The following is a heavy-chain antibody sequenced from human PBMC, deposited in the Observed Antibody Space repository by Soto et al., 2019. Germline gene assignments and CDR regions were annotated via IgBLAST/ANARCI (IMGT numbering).Heavy chain of an antibody. D-gene: IGHD3-22*01. Sequence: SSETLSLTCTVSGGSISSSSYYWGWIRQPPGKGLEWIGSIYYSGSTYYNPSLKSRVTISVDTSKNQFSLKLSSVTAADTAVYYCARTYYYDSSGYYGLGYFDLWGRGTLVTVSS. CDR1: GGSISSSSYY. J-gene: IGHJ2*01. CDR2: IYYSGST. CDR3: ARTYYYDSSGYYGLGYFDL. V-gene: IGHV4-39*01.